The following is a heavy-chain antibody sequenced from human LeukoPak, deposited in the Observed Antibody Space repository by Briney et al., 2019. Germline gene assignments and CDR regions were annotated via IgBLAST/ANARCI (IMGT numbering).Heavy chain of an antibody. CDR1: RGTFSSYA. CDR2: IIPIFGTA. CDR3: ARDLGSGSYYPDAFDI. D-gene: IGHD1-26*01. Sequence: SVKVSCKAPRGTFSSYAISWVRQAPGQGLEWMGGIIPIFGTANYAQKFQGRVTITTDESTSTAYMELSSLRSEDTAVYYCARDLGSGSYYPDAFDIWGQGTMVTVSS. V-gene: IGHV1-69*05. J-gene: IGHJ3*02.